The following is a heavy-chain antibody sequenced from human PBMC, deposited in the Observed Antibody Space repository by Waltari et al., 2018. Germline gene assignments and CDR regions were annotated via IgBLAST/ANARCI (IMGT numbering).Heavy chain of an antibody. CDR1: GYTFTDYY. Sequence: EVQLVQSGAEVKKPGATVKISCKASGYTFTDYYMHWVQQAPGKGLEWMGRVDTQDGETIEAEKSQGSVTIHAETTTDTAYMEMSSMRSEDTAVYYCATEGSSGWDPFDYWGQGTLVTVSS. V-gene: IGHV1-69-2*01. D-gene: IGHD6-19*01. J-gene: IGHJ4*02. CDR3: ATEGSSGWDPFDY. CDR2: VDTQDGET.